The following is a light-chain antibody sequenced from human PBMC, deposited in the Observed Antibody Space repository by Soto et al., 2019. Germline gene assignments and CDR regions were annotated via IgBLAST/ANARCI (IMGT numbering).Light chain of an antibody. Sequence: DIPMTQSPSSLSASVGDRVTVTCRASQSITTYLNWYQQKPGKAPRLLIYGASTLQSGGPARFSGSGSGTDFTLIISSLQPEEFATFYCQQSFSTSWTFGQGTKVEIK. CDR3: QQSFSTSWT. CDR1: QSITTY. V-gene: IGKV1-39*01. J-gene: IGKJ1*01. CDR2: GAS.